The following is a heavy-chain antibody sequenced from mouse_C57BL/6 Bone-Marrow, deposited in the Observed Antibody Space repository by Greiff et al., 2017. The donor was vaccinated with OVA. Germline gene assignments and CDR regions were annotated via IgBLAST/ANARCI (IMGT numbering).Heavy chain of an antibody. V-gene: IGHV5-15*04. CDR1: GFTFSDYG. D-gene: IGHD1-1*01. CDR2: ISNLAYSI. CDR3: ARRGTTVVARDWYFDV. J-gene: IGHJ1*03. Sequence: EVKLVESGGGLVQPGGSLKLSCAASGFTFSDYGMAWVRQAPRKGPEWVAFISNLAYSIYYADTVTGRFTISRENAKNTLYLEMSSLRSEDTAMYYWARRGTTVVARDWYFDVWGTGTTVTVSS.